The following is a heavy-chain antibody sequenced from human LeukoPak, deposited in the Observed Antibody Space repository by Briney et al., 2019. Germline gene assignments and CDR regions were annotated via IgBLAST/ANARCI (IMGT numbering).Heavy chain of an antibody. CDR1: GGSISSYY. CDR3: ARSVAGNTIFGVVISMDV. V-gene: IGHV4-59*01. Sequence: SETLSLTCTVSGGSISSYYWSWIRQPPGKGLEWIGYIYYSGSTNYNPSLKSRVNISVDTSKNQFSLKLSSVTAADTAVYYCARSVAGNTIFGVVISMDVWGQGTTVTVSS. CDR2: IYYSGST. D-gene: IGHD3-3*01. J-gene: IGHJ6*02.